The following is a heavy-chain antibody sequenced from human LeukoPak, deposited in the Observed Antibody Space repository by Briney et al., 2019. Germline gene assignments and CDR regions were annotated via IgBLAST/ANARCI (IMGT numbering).Heavy chain of an antibody. D-gene: IGHD3-3*01. V-gene: IGHV1-2*06. CDR3: ARDGVRFLEWLLYYYGMDV. J-gene: IGHJ6*02. Sequence: ASVKVSCKASGHTFTGYYMHWVRQAPGQGLEWMGRMNPNSGGTNYAQKFQGRVTMTRDTSISTAYMELSRLRSDDTAVYYCARDGVRFLEWLLYYYGMDVWGQGTTVTVSS. CDR2: MNPNSGGT. CDR1: GHTFTGYY.